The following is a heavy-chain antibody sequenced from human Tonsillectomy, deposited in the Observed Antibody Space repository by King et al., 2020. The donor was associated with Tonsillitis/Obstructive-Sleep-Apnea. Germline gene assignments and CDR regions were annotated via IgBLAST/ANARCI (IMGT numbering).Heavy chain of an antibody. V-gene: IGHV4-34*01. CDR2: INHSGST. J-gene: IGHJ6*03. CDR3: ARDYTSSPYYYYYMDV. CDR1: GGSFSGYY. Sequence: VQLQQWGAGPFKPSGTLSLTCAVYGGSFSGYYWSWIRQPPGQGLEWIGEINHSGSTNYIPSLKSRVTISVDTSKNKFSLDLSSVTAADTAVYYCARDYTSSPYYYYYMDVWGKGTTVTVSS. D-gene: IGHD6-6*01.